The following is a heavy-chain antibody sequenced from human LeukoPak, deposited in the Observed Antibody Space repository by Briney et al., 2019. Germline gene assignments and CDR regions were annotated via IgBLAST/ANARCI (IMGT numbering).Heavy chain of an antibody. V-gene: IGHV3-11*01. CDR3: AREAPGGYYYDSSGYPDY. CDR1: GFTFSDYY. Sequence: GSLRLSCAASGFTFSDYYMSWIRQAPGKGLEWVSYISSSGSTIYYADSVKGRFTISRDNAKNSLYLQMNSLRAEDTAVYYCAREAPGGYYYDSSGYPDYWGQGTLVTVSS. D-gene: IGHD3-22*01. J-gene: IGHJ4*02. CDR2: ISSSGSTI.